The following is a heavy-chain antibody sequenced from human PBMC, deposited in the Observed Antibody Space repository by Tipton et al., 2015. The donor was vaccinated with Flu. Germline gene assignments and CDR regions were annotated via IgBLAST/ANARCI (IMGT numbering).Heavy chain of an antibody. CDR1: GYSISSGYY. V-gene: IGHV4-38-2*01. Sequence: TLSLTCAVSGYSISSGYYWGWIRQPPGKGLEWIGISYHSGSTYYNPSLKSRVTISVDTSKNQFSLKLSSVTAADTAVYYCAGQRLILDDSSGYYDYWGQGTLVTVSS. D-gene: IGHD3-22*01. CDR2: SYHSGST. CDR3: AGQRLILDDSSGYYDY. J-gene: IGHJ4*02.